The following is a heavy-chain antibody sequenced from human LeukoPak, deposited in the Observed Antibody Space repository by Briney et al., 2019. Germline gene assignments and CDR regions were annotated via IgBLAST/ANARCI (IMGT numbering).Heavy chain of an antibody. CDR3: ARDVIFSSGWYPGDFDY. Sequence: PSETLSLTCTVSGGSISSYYWSWIRQPPGKGLEWIGYIYYSGSTNYNPSLKSRVTISVDTSKNQFSLKLSSVTAADTAVYYCARDVIFSSGWYPGDFDYWGQGTLVTVSS. CDR2: IYYSGST. CDR1: GGSISSYY. V-gene: IGHV4-59*12. J-gene: IGHJ4*02. D-gene: IGHD6-19*01.